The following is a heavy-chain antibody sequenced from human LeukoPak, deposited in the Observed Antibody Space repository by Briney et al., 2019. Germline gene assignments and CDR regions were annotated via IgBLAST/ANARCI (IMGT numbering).Heavy chain of an antibody. Sequence: SVKVSCKASGYTFTSYGISWVRQAPGQGLEWMGGIIPIFGTTNYAQKFQDRVTITADKSTSTAYMELSSLRSEDTAVYYCARVVGLTGYSSSWYSGYYYYMDVWGGGTTVTVSS. D-gene: IGHD6-13*01. J-gene: IGHJ6*03. CDR3: ARVVGLTGYSSSWYSGYYYYMDV. V-gene: IGHV1-69*06. CDR1: GYTFTSYG. CDR2: IIPIFGTT.